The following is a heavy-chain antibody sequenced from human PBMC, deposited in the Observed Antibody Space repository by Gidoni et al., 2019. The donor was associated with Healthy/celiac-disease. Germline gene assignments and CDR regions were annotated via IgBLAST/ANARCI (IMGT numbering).Heavy chain of an antibody. V-gene: IGHV4-30-2*01. CDR1: GGSISSGGYS. J-gene: IGHJ4*02. CDR2: LYHSGST. CDR3: ARDYGDYGFDY. D-gene: IGHD4-17*01. Sequence: QLQLQESGSGLVKPSQTLSLTCAVSGGSISSGGYSWSWIRQPPGKGLEWIGYLYHSGSTYYNPSLKSRVTISVDRSKNQFALKLSSVTAADTAVYYCARDYGDYGFDYWGQGTLVTVSS.